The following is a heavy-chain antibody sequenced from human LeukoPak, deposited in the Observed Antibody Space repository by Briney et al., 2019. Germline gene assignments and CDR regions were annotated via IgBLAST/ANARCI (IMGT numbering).Heavy chain of an antibody. CDR3: SIEGVHFDY. J-gene: IGHJ4*02. CDR1: GFTFSSYS. V-gene: IGHV3-48*01. D-gene: IGHD3-10*01. Sequence: GGSLRLSCAASGFTFSSYSMNWVRQAPGKGLEWVSYISSSSSTIYYADSVKGRFTISRDNAKNSLYLQMNSLRAEDTAVYYCSIEGVHFDYWGQGTLVTVSS. CDR2: ISSSSSTI.